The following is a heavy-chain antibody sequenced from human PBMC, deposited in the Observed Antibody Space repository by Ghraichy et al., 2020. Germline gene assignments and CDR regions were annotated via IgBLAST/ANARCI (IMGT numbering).Heavy chain of an antibody. CDR2: ISGSAGTS. D-gene: IGHD2-15*01. Sequence: LSLTCAASGFAFSSYAMSWVRQAPGKGLEWISVISGSAGTSYYADSVKGRFTISRDNSKNTLYMQMNSLRAEDTAVYYCAKSPLYCSGGSCYSSSVAFDIWGQGTMVTVSS. J-gene: IGHJ3*02. V-gene: IGHV3-23*01. CDR3: AKSPLYCSGGSCYSSSVAFDI. CDR1: GFAFSSYA.